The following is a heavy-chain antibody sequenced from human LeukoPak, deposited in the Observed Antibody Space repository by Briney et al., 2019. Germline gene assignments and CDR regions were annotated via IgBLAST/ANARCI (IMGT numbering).Heavy chain of an antibody. J-gene: IGHJ4*02. CDR3: AKSHAAARAYYFDS. Sequence: GGSLRLSCAASGFTFDDYALYWVRQAPGKGLEWVSGVSWNSGTIAYTDSVKGRFTISRDNARNSLYLQMHSLKSEDTALYYCAKSHAAARAYYFDSWGQGTLVTVSS. CDR1: GFTFDDYA. V-gene: IGHV3-9*01. D-gene: IGHD6-25*01. CDR2: VSWNSGTI.